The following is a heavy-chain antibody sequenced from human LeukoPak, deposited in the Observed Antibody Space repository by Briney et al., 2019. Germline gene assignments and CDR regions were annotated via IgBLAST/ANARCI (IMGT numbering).Heavy chain of an antibody. Sequence: GGSLRLSCVASGFTFRNFGFHWVRQAPDKGLEWVAFIEHDGSIASYSESVKGRFILSRDDSKTAVSLQMNCLRAEDTAPYYCVKDVVPGRTGAGPVSWGQGTLVTVSS. CDR3: VKDVVPGRTGAGPVS. J-gene: IGHJ5*02. D-gene: IGHD6-13*01. CDR2: IEHDGSIA. V-gene: IGHV3-30*02. CDR1: GFTFRNFG.